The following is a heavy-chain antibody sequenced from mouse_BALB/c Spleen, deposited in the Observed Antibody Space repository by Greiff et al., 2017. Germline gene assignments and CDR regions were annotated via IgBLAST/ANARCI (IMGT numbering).Heavy chain of an antibody. CDR2: INPSSGYT. D-gene: IGHD1-1*01. J-gene: IGHJ1*01. Sequence: QVQLQQSGAELARPGASVKMSCKASGYTFTSYTMHWVKQRPGQGLEWIGYINPSSGYTNYNQKFKDKATLTADKSSSTAYMQLSSLTSEDSAVYYCAREGYGSSYLGVWGAGTTFTVSS. CDR3: AREGYGSSYLGV. V-gene: IGHV1-4*01. CDR1: GYTFTSYT.